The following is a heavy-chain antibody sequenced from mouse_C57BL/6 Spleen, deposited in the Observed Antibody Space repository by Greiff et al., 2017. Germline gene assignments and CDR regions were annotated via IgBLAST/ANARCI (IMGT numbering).Heavy chain of an antibody. CDR2: ISPSSGYT. V-gene: IGHV1-4*01. Sequence: QVQLQQSGAELARPGASVKMSCKASGYTFTSYTMHWVKQRPGQGLEWIGYISPSSGYTKYNQKFKNKATLTADKSSSTDYMRLSSLTSEDSAVYYCARSNGSPMDYWGQGTSVTVSS. CDR1: GYTFTSYT. J-gene: IGHJ4*01. CDR3: ARSNGSPMDY. D-gene: IGHD2-2*01.